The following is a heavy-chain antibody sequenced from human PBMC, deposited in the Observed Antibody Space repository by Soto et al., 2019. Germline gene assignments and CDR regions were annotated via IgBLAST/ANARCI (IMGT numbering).Heavy chain of an antibody. CDR2: INKDGTYA. CDR1: GFTLSSYW. CDR3: GRESTETD. J-gene: IGHJ4*02. Sequence: EVQTVESGGGLVHPGGSLRLSCAASGFTLSSYWMHWVRQAPGKGLVWLSRINKDGTYATYADSVKGRFTISRDNAKNTVYLQMNSLTAEDTAVYYCGRESTETDWGQGTLVTVSS. V-gene: IGHV3-74*03.